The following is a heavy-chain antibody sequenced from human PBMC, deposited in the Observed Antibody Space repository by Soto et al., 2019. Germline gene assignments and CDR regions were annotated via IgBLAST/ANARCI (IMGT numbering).Heavy chain of an antibody. CDR1: GYTFTSYG. J-gene: IGHJ6*02. Sequence: QVQLVQSGAEVKKPGASVKVSCKASGYTFTSYGISWVRQAPGQGLEWMGWISAYNGNSNYAQKLQGRVTMTTDTSTSTAYMELRSLRSDDTAVYYCARDLDYGDYPLDYYYYGMDVWGQGTTVTVSS. CDR3: ARDLDYGDYPLDYYYYGMDV. V-gene: IGHV1-18*01. D-gene: IGHD4-17*01. CDR2: ISAYNGNS.